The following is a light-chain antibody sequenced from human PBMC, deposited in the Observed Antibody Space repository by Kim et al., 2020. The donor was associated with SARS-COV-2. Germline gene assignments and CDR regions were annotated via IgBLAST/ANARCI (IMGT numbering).Light chain of an antibody. CDR3: QHLDVYAPWT. J-gene: IGKJ1*01. V-gene: IGKV1-9*01. Sequence: DIQLTQSPSFLSASVGDRVTITCRASQGISSHLAWYQQKPGKAPKLLISAASTLQSGVPSRFSGSGSGTEFTLTISSLQAEDFATYYCQHLDVYAPWTFGQGTKVDIK. CDR2: AAS. CDR1: QGISSH.